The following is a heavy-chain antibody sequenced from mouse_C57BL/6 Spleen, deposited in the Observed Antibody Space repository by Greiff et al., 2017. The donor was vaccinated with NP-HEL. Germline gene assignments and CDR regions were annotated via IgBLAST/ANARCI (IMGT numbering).Heavy chain of an antibody. J-gene: IGHJ2*01. V-gene: IGHV1-80*01. CDR2: IYPGDGDT. Sequence: VQLQESGAELVKPGASVKISCKASGYAFSSYWMNWVKQRPGKGLEWIGQIYPGDGDTNYNGKFKGKATLTADKSSSTAYMQLSSLTSEDSAVYFCARSGSYYSNLFDYWGQGTTLTVSS. CDR1: GYAFSSYW. CDR3: ARSGSYYSNLFDY. D-gene: IGHD2-5*01.